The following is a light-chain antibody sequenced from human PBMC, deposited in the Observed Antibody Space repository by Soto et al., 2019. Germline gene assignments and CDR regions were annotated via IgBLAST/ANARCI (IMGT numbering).Light chain of an antibody. CDR2: DAS. Sequence: EIVLTQSPATLSLSPGERATLSCRASQSVNSFLAWYQQKPGQAPRLLIYDASNRATGIPARFSGGGSGTDFPLTISRLEHEDFAVYYCQQRDNWPTFGQGTKLEIK. CDR3: QQRDNWPT. J-gene: IGKJ2*01. CDR1: QSVNSF. V-gene: IGKV3-11*01.